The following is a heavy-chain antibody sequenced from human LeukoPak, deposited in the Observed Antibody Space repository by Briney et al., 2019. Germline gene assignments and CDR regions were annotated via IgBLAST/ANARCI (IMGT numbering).Heavy chain of an antibody. CDR3: ARGRVTIFARNWFDP. D-gene: IGHD3-3*01. Sequence: SETLSLTCTVYGGSFSGYYWSWIRQPPGKGLEWIGEINHSGSTNYNPSLKSRVTISVDTSKNQFSLKLSSVTAADTAVYYCARGRVTIFARNWFDPWGQGTLVTVSS. V-gene: IGHV4-34*01. CDR2: INHSGST. J-gene: IGHJ5*02. CDR1: GGSFSGYY.